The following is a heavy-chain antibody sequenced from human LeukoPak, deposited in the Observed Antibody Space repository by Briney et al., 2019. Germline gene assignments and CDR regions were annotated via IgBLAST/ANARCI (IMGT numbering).Heavy chain of an antibody. V-gene: IGHV1-2*02. Sequence: ASVKVSCKASGYTFTGYYMHWVRQAPGQGLEWMGWINPNSGVTNYAQKFQGRVTMTRDTSISTAYRELSRLTSDDTAIYYCASTKYSGSYALDYWGQGALVTVSS. D-gene: IGHD1-26*01. CDR3: ASTKYSGSYALDY. J-gene: IGHJ4*02. CDR2: INPNSGVT. CDR1: GYTFTGYY.